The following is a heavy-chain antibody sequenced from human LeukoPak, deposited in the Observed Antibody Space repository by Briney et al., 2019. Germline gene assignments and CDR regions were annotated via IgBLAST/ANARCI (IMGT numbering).Heavy chain of an antibody. D-gene: IGHD6-13*01. CDR2: INPNSGGT. J-gene: IGHJ3*02. CDR1: GYTFTGYY. Sequence: GASVKVSCKASGYTFTGYYMHWVRQAPGQGLEWMGWINPNSGGTNYAQKFQGRVTMTRDTSISTAYMELSSLRSEDTAVYYCATITVAAAGTSDAFDIWGQGTMVTVSS. CDR3: ATITVAAAGTSDAFDI. V-gene: IGHV1-2*02.